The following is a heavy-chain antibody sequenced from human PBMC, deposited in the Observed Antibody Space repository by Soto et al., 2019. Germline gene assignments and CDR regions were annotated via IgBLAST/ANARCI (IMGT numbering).Heavy chain of an antibody. J-gene: IGHJ6*02. V-gene: IGHV3-7*05. CDR3: ARDGSTSWYSYDYHGMNV. Sequence: EVQLVESGGGLVQPGGSLRLSCAASGFTFRTYWLSWVRQVPGKGLVWVANINLDGSEKNYVDSVKGRFTISRDNARNSLYLQMSRLRAEDTALYYCARDGSTSWYSYDYHGMNVWGQGTTVTVSS. CDR1: GFTFRTYW. CDR2: INLDGSEK. D-gene: IGHD5-18*01.